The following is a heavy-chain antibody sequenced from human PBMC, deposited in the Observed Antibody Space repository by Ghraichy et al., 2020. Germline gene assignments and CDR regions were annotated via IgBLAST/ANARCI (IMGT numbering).Heavy chain of an antibody. V-gene: IGHV3-7*01. CDR1: GFTFSSYW. D-gene: IGHD2-15*01. CDR3: ASRPPRHCSGGSCHDY. CDR2: IKQDGSEK. J-gene: IGHJ4*02. Sequence: GGSLRLSCAASGFTFSSYWMSWVRQAPGKGLEWVANIKQDGSEKYYVDSVKGRFTISRDNAKNSLYLQMNSLRAEDTAVCYCASRPPRHCSGGSCHDYWGQGTLVTVSS.